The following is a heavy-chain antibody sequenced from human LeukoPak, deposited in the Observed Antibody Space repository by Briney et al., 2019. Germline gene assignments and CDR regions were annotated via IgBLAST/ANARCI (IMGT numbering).Heavy chain of an antibody. Sequence: ASVKVTFKGSGYSFTSYGFNWVRQPPGQRLEWMGRIITILGITNYAQTFQGRVTITADKSTSTAYLELSSLRSEDTAVYYCARGLGTSRTSWGQGTLVTVSS. V-gene: IGHV1-69*04. J-gene: IGHJ5*02. D-gene: IGHD2-2*01. CDR1: GYSFTSYG. CDR2: IITILGIT. CDR3: ARGLGTSRTS.